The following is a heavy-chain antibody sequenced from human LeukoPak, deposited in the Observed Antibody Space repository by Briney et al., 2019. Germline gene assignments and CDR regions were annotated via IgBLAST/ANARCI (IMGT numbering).Heavy chain of an antibody. J-gene: IGHJ4*02. D-gene: IGHD3-9*01. CDR3: AREDDIFTGYYFDY. CDR2: IYYSGST. V-gene: IGHV4-30-4*01. CDR1: ICSICDGDYC. Sequence: SQTLSLTCTVSICSICDGDYCWSWIRQPPGKGLEWLGYIYYSGSTYYNPSLKSRVTISVDTSKNQFSLKLSSVTAADTAVYYCAREDDIFTGYYFDYWGQGTLVTVSS.